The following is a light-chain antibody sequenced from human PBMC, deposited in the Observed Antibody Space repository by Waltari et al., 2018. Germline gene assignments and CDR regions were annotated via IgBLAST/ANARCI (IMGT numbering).Light chain of an antibody. CDR1: NFGSSS. CDR2: DDS. V-gene: IGLV3-21*02. CDR3: QVWNSSSDREV. J-gene: IGLJ1*01. Sequence: SFVLTQPPSVSVAPGQTARITCGGNNFGSSSVHWYQQKPGQAPVLFVYDDSNRPSGIPERFSGSNSGNTATLTISRVEAGDEADYYCQVWNSSSDREVFGTGTKVTVL.